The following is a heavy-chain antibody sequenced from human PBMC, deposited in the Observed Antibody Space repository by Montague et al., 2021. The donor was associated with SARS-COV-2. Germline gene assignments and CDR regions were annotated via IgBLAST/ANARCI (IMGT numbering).Heavy chain of an antibody. D-gene: IGHD6-19*01. J-gene: IGHJ6*02. CDR1: GFTFDDYA. Sequence: SLRLSCSASGFTFDDYAMHWVRQAPGKGLEWVSGISWNSGSIGYADSVKGRFTISRGNAKNSLYLQMNSLRAEDTALYYCAKDMGGAVAVPPHYYYYGMDVWGQGTTVTVSS. CDR2: ISWNSGSI. CDR3: AKDMGGAVAVPPHYYYYGMDV. V-gene: IGHV3-9*01.